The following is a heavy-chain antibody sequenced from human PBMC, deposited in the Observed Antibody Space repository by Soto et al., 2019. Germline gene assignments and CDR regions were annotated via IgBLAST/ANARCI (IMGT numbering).Heavy chain of an antibody. J-gene: IGHJ4*02. Sequence: EVQLVESGGGLVQPGGSLRLSCAASGFTFSSYAMHWVRQAPGKGLEYVSAISSNGGSTSYANSVKGRFTISRDNSKNTLYLQMGSLSAEDMAVYYCARAIISAAPPDYWGQGTLVTVSS. CDR3: ARAIISAAPPDY. CDR1: GFTFSSYA. V-gene: IGHV3-64*01. CDR2: ISSNGGST. D-gene: IGHD2-2*01.